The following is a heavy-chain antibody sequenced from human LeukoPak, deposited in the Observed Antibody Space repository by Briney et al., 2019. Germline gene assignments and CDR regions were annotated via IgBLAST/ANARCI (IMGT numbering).Heavy chain of an antibody. CDR2: ISSDGSST. V-gene: IGHV3-74*01. D-gene: IGHD3-10*01. CDR3: ARDRGAPDSFDL. Sequence: LGGSLRLSCATSGFTFSVYWMYWVRQAPGKGLVWVSRISSDGSSTTYADSVKGRFTMSRDNAKNTLYLQMSSLRAEDTAVYYCARDRGAPDSFDLWGLGTMVTVSS. CDR1: GFTFSVYW. J-gene: IGHJ3*01.